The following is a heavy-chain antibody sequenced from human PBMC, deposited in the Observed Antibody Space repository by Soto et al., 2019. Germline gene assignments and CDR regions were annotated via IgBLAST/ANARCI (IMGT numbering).Heavy chain of an antibody. J-gene: IGHJ4*02. D-gene: IGHD4-17*01. CDR3: ARAFDYGGNPGLGY. Sequence: QVQLQESGPGLVKLSETLSLTCTVSGGSVSSDSYHWSWIRQPPGKGLEWIGYMFYSGSTKYNPSLKSRVTISLDTSKNQFSLKLTSVTAADTAVYFCARAFDYGGNPGLGYWGQGILVTVYS. CDR2: MFYSGST. V-gene: IGHV4-61*01. CDR1: GGSVSSDSYH.